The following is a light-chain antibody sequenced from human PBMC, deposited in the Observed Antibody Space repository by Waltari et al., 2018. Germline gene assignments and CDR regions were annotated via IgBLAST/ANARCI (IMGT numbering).Light chain of an antibody. CDR3: QQYNSYSRT. Sequence: DIQMTQSPSTLSASVRDSVTITCRASQSISSWLAWYQQKPGKAPKLLIYRASSLESGVPSRFSGSGSGTEFTLTISSLQPDDFATYYCQQYNSYSRTFGQGTKQEIK. J-gene: IGKJ2*01. CDR2: RAS. V-gene: IGKV1-5*03. CDR1: QSISSW.